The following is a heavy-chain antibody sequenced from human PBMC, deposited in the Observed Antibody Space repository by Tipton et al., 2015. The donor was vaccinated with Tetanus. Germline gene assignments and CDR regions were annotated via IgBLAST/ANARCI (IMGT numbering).Heavy chain of an antibody. D-gene: IGHD3-3*01. V-gene: IGHV4-31*03. CDR2: IYYSGTT. J-gene: IGHJ4*02. CDR3: ARANFDFSKKGPFDS. CDR1: GGSINSGGYF. Sequence: TLSLTCTVSGGSINSGGYFWNWIRQYPGKGLEWIGYIYYSGTTHYNPSLKSRLAMSVDVSKNQFSLNLTSVTAADAAVYFCARANFDFSKKGPFDSWGQGILVIVSA.